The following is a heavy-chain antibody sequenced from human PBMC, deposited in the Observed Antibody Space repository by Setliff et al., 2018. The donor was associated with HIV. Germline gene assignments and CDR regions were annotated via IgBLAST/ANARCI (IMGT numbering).Heavy chain of an antibody. D-gene: IGHD6-6*01. CDR3: AKQYSMYYYYYMDV. Sequence: PGGSLRLSCAASGFTFSSYAMSWVRQAPGKGLEWVSGISGSGDSTYYADSVKGRFTISRDNSKNTLYLQMNSLRAEDTAVYYCAKQYSMYYYYYMDVWGKGTTVTVSS. CDR1: GFTFSSYA. J-gene: IGHJ6*03. V-gene: IGHV3-23*01. CDR2: ISGSGDST.